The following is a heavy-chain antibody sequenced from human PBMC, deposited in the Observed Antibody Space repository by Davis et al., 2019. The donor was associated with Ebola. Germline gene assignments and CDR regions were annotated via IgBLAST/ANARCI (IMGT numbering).Heavy chain of an antibody. D-gene: IGHD5/OR15-5a*01. V-gene: IGHV3-NL1*01. J-gene: IGHJ3*02. Sequence: GESLKISCAASGFTFSSYGMHWVRQAPGKGLEWVLVIYSGGSTYYADSVKGRFTISRDNPKNTLYLQTNSLRAEDTAVYYCAGGYSVSGGAFDIWGQGTMVTVSS. CDR2: IYSGGST. CDR3: AGGYSVSGGAFDI. CDR1: GFTFSSYG.